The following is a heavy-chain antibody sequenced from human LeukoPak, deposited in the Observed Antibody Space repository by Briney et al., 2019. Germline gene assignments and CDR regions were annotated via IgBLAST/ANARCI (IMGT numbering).Heavy chain of an antibody. CDR3: AVGGYCSSTSCLQGAFDI. V-gene: IGHV3-30*02. D-gene: IGHD2-2*01. J-gene: IGHJ3*02. CDR1: GFTFSSYG. CDR2: IRYDGSNK. Sequence: AGGSLRLSCAASGFTFSSYGMHWVRQAPGKGLEWVAFIRYDGSNKYYADSVKGRFTISRDNSKNTLYLQMNSLRAEDTAVYYCAVGGYCSSTSCLQGAFDIWGQGTMVTVSS.